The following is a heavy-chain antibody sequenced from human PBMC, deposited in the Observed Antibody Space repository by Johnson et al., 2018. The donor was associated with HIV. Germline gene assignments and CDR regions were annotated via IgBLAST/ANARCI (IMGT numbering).Heavy chain of an antibody. Sequence: MQLVEYGGGVVQPGRSLRLSCAASGFTFSTYAMHWVRQAPGKGLEWVAVISYDGNNTYNADSVKGRFTISRDNPRNTLYLQMNSLRAEDTAVYYCAREGGDGYSPSAFDIWGQGTMVTVSS. CDR2: ISYDGNNT. CDR3: AREGGDGYSPSAFDI. J-gene: IGHJ3*02. D-gene: IGHD5-24*01. CDR1: GFTFSTYA. V-gene: IGHV3-30-3*01.